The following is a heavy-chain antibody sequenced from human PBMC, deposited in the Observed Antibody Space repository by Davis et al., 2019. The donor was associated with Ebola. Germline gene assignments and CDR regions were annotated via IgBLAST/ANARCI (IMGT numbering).Heavy chain of an antibody. CDR3: ARVGDYSSSSWGYYYYYMDV. CDR1: GFTFSGYY. J-gene: IGHJ6*03. V-gene: IGHV3-11*04. CDR2: ISSSGSTI. Sequence: GESLKISCAASGFTFSGYYMSWIRQAPGKGLEWVSYISSSGSTIYYADSVKGRFTISRDNAKNSLYLQMNSLRAEDTAVYYCARVGDYSSSSWGYYYYYMDVWGKGTTVTVSS. D-gene: IGHD6-13*01.